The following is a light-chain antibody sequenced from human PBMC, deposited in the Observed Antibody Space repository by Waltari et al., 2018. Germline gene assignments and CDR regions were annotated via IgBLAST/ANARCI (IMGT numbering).Light chain of an antibody. CDR2: GNG. CDR1: RSNIGAGFD. J-gene: IGLJ3*02. Sequence: QSVLTQPPSVSGAPGQRVTISCTGSRSNIGAGFDVQWYKQLPGTAPKLLLYGNGMRPSGVPDRISGSKAGTSASLAITGLQAEDEAFYYCQSYDNSLSGFWIFGGGTKLTVL. CDR3: QSYDNSLSGFWI. V-gene: IGLV1-40*01.